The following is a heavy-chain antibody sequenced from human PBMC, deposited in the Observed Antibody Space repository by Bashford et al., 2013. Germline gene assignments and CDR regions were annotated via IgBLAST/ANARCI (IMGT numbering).Heavy chain of an antibody. CDR3: ARLAYCGGDCYSGGDY. J-gene: IGHJ4*02. V-gene: IGHV4-59*12. CDR1: GGSISSYY. CDR2: IYYSGST. Sequence: SETLSLTCTVSGGSISSYYWSWIRQPPGKGLEWIGYIYYSGSTNYSPSFQGHVTISADKSISTAYLQWSSLKASDTAMYYCARLAYCGGDCYSGGDYWGQGTLVTVSS. D-gene: IGHD2-21*02.